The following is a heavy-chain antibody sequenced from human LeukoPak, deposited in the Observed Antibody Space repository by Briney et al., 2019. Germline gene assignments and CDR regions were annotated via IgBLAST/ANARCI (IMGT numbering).Heavy chain of an antibody. V-gene: IGHV3-23*01. D-gene: IGHD6-6*01. CDR2: ISGSGGST. J-gene: IGHJ4*02. CDR1: GFTFSSYA. CDR3: AKVGIAARPDEAFFDY. Sequence: GGSLRLSCAASGFTFSSYAMSWVRQAPGKGLEWVSAISGSGGSTYYADSVKGRFTISRDNSKNTLYLQMNSLRAEDTAVYYCAKVGIAARPDEAFFDYWGQGALVTVSS.